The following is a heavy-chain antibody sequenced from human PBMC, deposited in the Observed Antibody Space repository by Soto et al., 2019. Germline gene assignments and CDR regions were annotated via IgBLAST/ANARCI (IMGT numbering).Heavy chain of an antibody. Sequence: GGSLRLSCAASGFTFSSYAMSWVRQAPGKGLEWVSAISGSGGSTYYADSVKGRFTISRDNSKNTLYLQMNSLRAEDTAVYYCAKVGQYYDSSGYGWFDPWGQGTLVTVSS. CDR3: AKVGQYYDSSGYGWFDP. CDR1: GFTFSSYA. J-gene: IGHJ5*02. V-gene: IGHV3-23*01. D-gene: IGHD3-22*01. CDR2: ISGSGGST.